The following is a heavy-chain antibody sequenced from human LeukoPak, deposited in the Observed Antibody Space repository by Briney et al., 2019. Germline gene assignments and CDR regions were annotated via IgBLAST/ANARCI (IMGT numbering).Heavy chain of an antibody. V-gene: IGHV3-7*01. CDR2: IKQDGSEK. CDR3: GSIGSSWYEDY. D-gene: IGHD6-13*01. CDR1: GFTFSSYW. Sequence: GGSLRLSCAASGFTFSSYWMSWVRQAPGKGLEWVANIKQDGSEKYNVDSVKGRFTISRDNAKNSLYLQMNSLSAEDTAVYYCGSIGSSWYEDYCGQGTLVTVSS. J-gene: IGHJ4*02.